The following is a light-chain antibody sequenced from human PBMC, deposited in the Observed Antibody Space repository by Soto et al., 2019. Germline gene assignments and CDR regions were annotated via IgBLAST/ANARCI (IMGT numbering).Light chain of an antibody. Sequence: ILLTQSPATLSLSPGETATLSCRASQSVGSYIVWYQQKPGQPPRLLMYDVSIRASGIPARFSGSGSGADFSLTISSLEPQDSAVYYCQQRYNWPPLTFGGGTTVEI. CDR1: QSVGSY. V-gene: IGKV3-11*01. CDR2: DVS. CDR3: QQRYNWPPLT. J-gene: IGKJ4*01.